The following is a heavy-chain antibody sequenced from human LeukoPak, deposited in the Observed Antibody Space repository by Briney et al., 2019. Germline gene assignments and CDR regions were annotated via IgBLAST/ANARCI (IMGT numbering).Heavy chain of an antibody. V-gene: IGHV3-23*01. CDR1: GFTFSSYA. CDR3: AKIGQPTGTGLDY. Sequence: HPGGSLRLSCAASGFTFSSYAMSWVRQAPGKGLEWVSTISGSGTSTYYADSVKGRFTISRDNSKNTLYLQMNSLRAEDTAVYFCAKIGQPTGTGLDYWGQGTLVTVSS. J-gene: IGHJ4*02. D-gene: IGHD1-1*01. CDR2: ISGSGTST.